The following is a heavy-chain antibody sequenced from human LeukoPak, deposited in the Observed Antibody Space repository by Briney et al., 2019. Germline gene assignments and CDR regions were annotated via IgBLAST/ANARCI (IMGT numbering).Heavy chain of an antibody. D-gene: IGHD3-16*01. CDR2: IYHIGYISQSGTI. CDR1: GGSFSGYS. CDR3: ARHYGP. V-gene: IGHV4-34*01. Sequence: SETLSLTCAVYGGSFSGYSWSWIRQPSGKGLGWIGYIYHIGYISQSGTIYQNPSLKSRVTISLDTSRNQFSLKLNSVTAADTAVYYCARHYGPWGQGTLVTVSS. J-gene: IGHJ5*02.